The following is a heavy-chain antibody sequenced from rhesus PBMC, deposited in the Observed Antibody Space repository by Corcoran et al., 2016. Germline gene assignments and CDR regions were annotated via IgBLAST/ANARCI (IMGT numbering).Heavy chain of an antibody. J-gene: IGHJ4*01. CDR2: IYVIGIST. Sequence: QLQLQESGPGLVKPSETLSVTCAVSGGSISSSYWSWIRQAPGKGLEWIGYIYVIGISTNDNPYLKIRVTFAGDTSKTQFSLKLRSVTTADTAVYYCARGSIAAAGTHYFDYCGQGVLVTVSS. D-gene: IGHD6-25*01. CDR3: ARGSIAAAGTHYFDY. CDR1: GGSISSSY. V-gene: IGHV4-169*01.